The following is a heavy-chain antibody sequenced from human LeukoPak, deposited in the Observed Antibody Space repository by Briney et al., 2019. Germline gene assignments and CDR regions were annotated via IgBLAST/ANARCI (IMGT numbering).Heavy chain of an antibody. CDR3: AKATIIVVPAASFDY. Sequence: GGSLRLSCAAPGFTFINYAMSSVRQAPGKGVERVSVIHGNRGRTYDADSVKGRFTISRDTTKNTLYLQMNSLRADDTAIYLCAKATIIVVPAASFDYWGQRTLVTVYS. D-gene: IGHD2-2*01. V-gene: IGHV3-23*01. CDR2: IHGNRGRT. J-gene: IGHJ4*02. CDR1: GFTFINYA.